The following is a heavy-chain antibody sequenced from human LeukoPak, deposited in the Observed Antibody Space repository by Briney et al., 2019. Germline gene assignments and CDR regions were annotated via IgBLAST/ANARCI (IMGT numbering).Heavy chain of an antibody. CDR2: IYHSGST. Sequence: SETLSLTCAVSGGSISSGGYSWSWIRQPPGKGLEWIGYIYHSGSTYYNPSLKSRVTISVDRSKNQFSLKLSSVTAADTAVYYCARLIRSDFDYWGQGTLVTVSS. CDR3: ARLIRSDFDY. J-gene: IGHJ4*02. D-gene: IGHD3-16*01. CDR1: GGSISSGGYS. V-gene: IGHV4-30-2*01.